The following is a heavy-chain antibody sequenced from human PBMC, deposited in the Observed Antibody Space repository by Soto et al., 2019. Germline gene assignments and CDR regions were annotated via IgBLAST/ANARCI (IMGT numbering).Heavy chain of an antibody. CDR3: ARESRDSSGYSDY. CDR2: IWYDGSNK. Sequence: QVQLVESGGGVVQPGRSLRLSCAASGFTFSSYGMHWVRQAPGKGLEWVADIWYDGSNKYYADSVKGRFTISRDNSKNTLYLQMNSLRAEDTAVYYCARESRDSSGYSDYWGQGTLVTVSS. CDR1: GFTFSSYG. J-gene: IGHJ4*02. D-gene: IGHD3-22*01. V-gene: IGHV3-33*01.